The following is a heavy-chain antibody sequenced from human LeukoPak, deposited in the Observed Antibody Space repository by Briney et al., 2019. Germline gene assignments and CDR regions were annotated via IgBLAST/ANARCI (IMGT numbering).Heavy chain of an antibody. D-gene: IGHD6-19*01. CDR1: GGSISSYY. J-gene: IGHJ6*04. Sequence: SETLSLTCTVSGGSISSYYWSWIRQPPGKGLEWIGYIYYSGSTNYNPPLKSRVTISVDTSKNQFSLKLSSVTAADTAVYYCARDVAVAGSDYYYGMDVWGKGTTVTVSS. CDR2: IYYSGST. CDR3: ARDVAVAGSDYYYGMDV. V-gene: IGHV4-59*01.